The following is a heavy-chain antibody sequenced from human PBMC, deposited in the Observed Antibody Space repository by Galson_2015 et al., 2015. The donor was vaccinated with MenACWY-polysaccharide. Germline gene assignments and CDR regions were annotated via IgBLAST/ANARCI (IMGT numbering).Heavy chain of an antibody. V-gene: IGHV3-7*04. Sequence: SLRLSCAASRFTFSTYWMTWVRQAPRKGLEWVANIKPDGSQKNYVDSVKGRFTISRDNARDSLYLQMNSLRAEDTAIYYCARGARWLDDWGQGTLVTVSS. CDR1: RFTFSTYW. CDR2: IKPDGSQK. J-gene: IGHJ4*02. CDR3: ARGARWLDD. D-gene: IGHD2-15*01.